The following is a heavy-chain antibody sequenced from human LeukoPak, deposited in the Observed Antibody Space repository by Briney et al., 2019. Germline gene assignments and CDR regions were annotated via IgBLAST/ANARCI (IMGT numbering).Heavy chain of an antibody. CDR2: INRSGST. CDR3: ATGQYYYDSSGYCLVDY. Sequence: SETLSLTCAVYGGSFSGYYWSWIRQPPGKGLEWIGEINRSGSTNYNPSLKSRVTISVDTSKNQFSLKLSSVTAADTAVYYCATGQYYYDSSGYCLVDYWGQGTLVTVSS. J-gene: IGHJ4*02. CDR1: GGSFSGYY. D-gene: IGHD3-22*01. V-gene: IGHV4-34*01.